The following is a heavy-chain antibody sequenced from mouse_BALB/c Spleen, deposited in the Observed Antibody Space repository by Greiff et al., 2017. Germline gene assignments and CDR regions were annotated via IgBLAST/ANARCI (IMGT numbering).Heavy chain of an antibody. Sequence: EVKVVESGGGLVQPGGSRKLSCAASGFTFSSFGMHWVRQAPEKGLEWVAYISSGSSTIYYADTVKGRFTISRDNPKNTLFLQMTSLRSEDTAMYYCARFTTVVDWYFDVWGEGTTVTVSS. CDR3: ARFTTVVDWYFDV. CDR1: GFTFSSFG. CDR2: ISSGSSTI. J-gene: IGHJ1*01. D-gene: IGHD1-1*01. V-gene: IGHV5-17*02.